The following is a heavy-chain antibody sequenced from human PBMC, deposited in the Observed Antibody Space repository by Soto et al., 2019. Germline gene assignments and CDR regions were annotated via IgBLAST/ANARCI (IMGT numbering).Heavy chain of an antibody. CDR1: GFTFSSYS. J-gene: IGHJ4*02. D-gene: IGHD5-18*01. Sequence: AESLTLSCAASGFTFSSYSMNWVRQAPGKGLEWVSSISSSSSYIYYADSVKGRFTIAGNNAKNSLYLQMNILRAEDTAVYYSASYLYTARVFDYWGQGTLVTVSS. CDR3: ASYLYTARVFDY. V-gene: IGHV3-21*01. CDR2: ISSSSSYI.